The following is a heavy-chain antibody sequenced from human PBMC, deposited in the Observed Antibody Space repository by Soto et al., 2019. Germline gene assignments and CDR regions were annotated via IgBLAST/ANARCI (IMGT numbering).Heavy chain of an antibody. V-gene: IGHV1-8*02. CDR1: AYTFTIYD. CDR2: MSPNSGNT. J-gene: IGHJ4*02. CDR3: ARGPGLDY. D-gene: IGHD2-8*02. Sequence: QVQLVQSGAEVRKPGASVKVSCKASAYTFTIYDINWVRQATGQGLEWMGWMSPNSGNTAYAQKFQGRLTMTRDTSTSTAYMELCSLISEDTAVYYCARGPGLDYWGQGTLVTVSS.